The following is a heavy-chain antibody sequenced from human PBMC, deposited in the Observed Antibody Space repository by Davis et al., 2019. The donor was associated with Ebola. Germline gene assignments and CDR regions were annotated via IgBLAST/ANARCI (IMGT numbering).Heavy chain of an antibody. CDR3: SSCHNRDFDY. J-gene: IGHJ4*02. V-gene: IGHV1-2*02. CDR2: INPNSGGT. Sequence: ASVKVSCKASGYTFTAYYMHWVRQAPGQGLDWMGWINPNSGGTIYAQKFQGRVTMTRDTSISTAYMELSRLGSHDTAVYYCSSCHNRDFDYWGQGTLVTVSS. D-gene: IGHD1-1*01. CDR1: GYTFTAYY.